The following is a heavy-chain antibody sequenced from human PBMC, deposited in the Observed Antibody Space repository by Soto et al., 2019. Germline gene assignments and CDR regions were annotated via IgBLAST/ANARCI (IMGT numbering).Heavy chain of an antibody. CDR2: ISAGNGNT. J-gene: IGHJ4*02. CDR1: GYTFTSFG. V-gene: IGHV1-18*01. Sequence: QVQLVQSGAEVKKPGASVKVSCKASGYTFTSFGISWVRQAPGQGLEWMGWISAGNGNTKYSQKFQGRVTITRDTSASTAYMDLSSLRSEDTAVYYCARGPGGPDGPGDYWGQGTLVTVSS. CDR3: ARGPGGPDGPGDY. D-gene: IGHD2-15*01.